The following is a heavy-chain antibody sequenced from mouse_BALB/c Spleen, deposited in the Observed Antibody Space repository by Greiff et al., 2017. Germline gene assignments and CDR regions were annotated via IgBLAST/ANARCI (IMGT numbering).Heavy chain of an antibody. D-gene: IGHD1-1*01. CDR3: AITTVVDWYFDV. CDR1: GYTFTDYN. J-gene: IGHJ1*01. CDR2: IYPYNGGT. V-gene: IGHV1S29*02. Sequence: VQLKESGPELVKPGASVKISCKASGYTFTDYNMHWVKQSHGKSLEWIGYIYPYNGGTGYNQKFKSKATLTVDNSSSTAYMELRSLTSEDSAVYYCAITTVVDWYFDVWGAGTTVTVSS.